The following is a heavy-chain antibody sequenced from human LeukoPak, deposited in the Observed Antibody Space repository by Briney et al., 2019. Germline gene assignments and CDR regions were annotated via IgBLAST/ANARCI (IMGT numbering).Heavy chain of an antibody. CDR3: AGGSGPFDY. Sequence: PGRSLRLSCAASGFSFSSYPMHWVRQAPDKGLEWVALISFDGSHKYYADSVKGRFTISRDNSKNTLYLQMNSLRAEDTAVYYCAGGSGPFDYWGQGTLVTVSS. J-gene: IGHJ4*02. V-gene: IGHV3-30*01. CDR2: ISFDGSHK. D-gene: IGHD3-16*01. CDR1: GFSFSSYP.